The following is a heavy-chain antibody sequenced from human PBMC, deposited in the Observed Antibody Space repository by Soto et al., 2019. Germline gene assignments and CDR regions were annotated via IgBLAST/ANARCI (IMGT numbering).Heavy chain of an antibody. V-gene: IGHV4-59*08. Sequence: PSETLSLTCSVSGGSISRYYWSWIRQPPWKGLEWIGYIYYSGSTDSNPSLKSRVTISVDTSKNQFSLKLSSVTAADTAVYYCARLYISTLHYWGQGALVTVST. J-gene: IGHJ4*02. CDR1: GGSISRYY. CDR2: IYYSGST. D-gene: IGHD6-13*01. CDR3: ARLYISTLHY.